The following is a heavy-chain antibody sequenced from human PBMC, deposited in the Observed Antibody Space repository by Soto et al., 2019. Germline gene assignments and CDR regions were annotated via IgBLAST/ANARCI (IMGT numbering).Heavy chain of an antibody. J-gene: IGHJ6*01. Sequence: QVQLVESGGGVVQPGRSLRLSCAASGFTFRSYGMHWVRQAPGKGLEWVAVIWYDGSNKYYADSVKGRFTISRDNSKNTLYLQMKSLRAEDTAVYYCARSRDHCISTSCYDRYYYGMDVW. CDR1: GFTFRSYG. CDR2: IWYDGSNK. D-gene: IGHD2-2*01. CDR3: ARSRDHCISTSCYDRYYYGMDV. V-gene: IGHV3-33*01.